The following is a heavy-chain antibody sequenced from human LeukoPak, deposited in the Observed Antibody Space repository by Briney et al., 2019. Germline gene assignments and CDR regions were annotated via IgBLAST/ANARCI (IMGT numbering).Heavy chain of an antibody. CDR3: AKSTGRGITIFGVVITGFDY. Sequence: PGGSLRLSCAASGFTFSSYSMNWVRQAPGKGLEWVSSISSSSSYIYYADSVKGRFTISRDNAKNSLYLQMNSLRAEDTAVYYCAKSTGRGITIFGVVITGFDYWGQGTLVTVSS. CDR2: ISSSSSYI. CDR1: GFTFSSYS. V-gene: IGHV3-21*01. D-gene: IGHD3-3*01. J-gene: IGHJ4*02.